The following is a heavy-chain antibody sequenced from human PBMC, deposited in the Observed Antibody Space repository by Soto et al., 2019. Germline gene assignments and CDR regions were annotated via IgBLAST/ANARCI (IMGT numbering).Heavy chain of an antibody. J-gene: IGHJ4*02. V-gene: IGHV1-18*01. Sequence: QVQLVQSGAEVKKPGASVKVSCKASGYTFTSYGISWVRQAPGQGLEWMGWISAYNGNTNYAQKLRGRVTMIIETSTSRAYLELRSLRSDDAAVYYCARVYRITMVRGELSEYWGQGTLVTVSS. CDR2: ISAYNGNT. D-gene: IGHD3-10*01. CDR1: GYTFTSYG. CDR3: ARVYRITMVRGELSEY.